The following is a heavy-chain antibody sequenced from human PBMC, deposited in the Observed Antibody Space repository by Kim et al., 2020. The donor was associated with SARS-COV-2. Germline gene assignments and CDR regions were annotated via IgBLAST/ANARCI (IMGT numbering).Heavy chain of an antibody. D-gene: IGHD5-18*01. V-gene: IGHV1-46*01. CDR1: GYTFTSYY. CDR2: INPSGGST. J-gene: IGHJ5*02. Sequence: ASVKVSCKASGYTFTSYYMHWVRQAPGQGLEWMGIINPSGGSTSYAQKFQGRVTMTRDTSTSTVYMELSSLRSEDTAVYYCARDSSDSYGTPRGWFDPWGQGTLVTVSS. CDR3: ARDSSDSYGTPRGWFDP.